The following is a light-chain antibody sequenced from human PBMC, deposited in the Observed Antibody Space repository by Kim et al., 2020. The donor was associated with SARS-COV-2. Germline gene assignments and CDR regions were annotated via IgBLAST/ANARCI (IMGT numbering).Light chain of an antibody. J-gene: IGLJ3*02. CDR2: EVT. CDR1: RRDIGGYDF. V-gene: IGLV2-8*01. CDR3: CSYAGRNIGV. Sequence: GQPVPISCTRTRRDIGGYDFISRYQQHPGKAPKLIIYEVTKRPSGVPSRFSGSRSGNTASLTVSGLQTDDEADYYCCSYAGRNIGVFGGGTQLTVL.